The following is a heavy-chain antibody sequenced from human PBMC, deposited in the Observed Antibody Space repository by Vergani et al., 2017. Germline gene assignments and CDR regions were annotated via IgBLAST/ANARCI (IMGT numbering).Heavy chain of an antibody. CDR3: ARDKQLVPLFDY. Sequence: VQLVESGGGLVQPGGSLRLSCAASGFTFSSYGMHWVRQAPGKGLEWVAFIRYDGSNKYYADSVKGRFTISRDNSKNTLYLQMNSLRAEDTAVYYCARDKQLVPLFDYWGQGTLVTVSS. CDR1: GFTFSSYG. J-gene: IGHJ4*02. D-gene: IGHD6-6*01. CDR2: IRYDGSNK. V-gene: IGHV3-30*02.